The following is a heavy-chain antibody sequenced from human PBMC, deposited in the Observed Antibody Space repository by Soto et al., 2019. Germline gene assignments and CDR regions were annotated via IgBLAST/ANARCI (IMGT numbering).Heavy chain of an antibody. CDR3: ARTYYYYYYGMDV. V-gene: IGHV3-33*01. CDR2: IWYDGSNK. J-gene: IGHJ6*02. CDR1: GFTFSSYG. Sequence: QVQLVESGGGVVQPGRSLRLSCAASGFTFSSYGMHWVRQAPGKGLEWVAVIWYDGSNKYYADSVKGRFTISRDNSKNTLYLQMNSLRAEDTAVYYCARTYYYYYYGMDVWGQGTTVTVSS.